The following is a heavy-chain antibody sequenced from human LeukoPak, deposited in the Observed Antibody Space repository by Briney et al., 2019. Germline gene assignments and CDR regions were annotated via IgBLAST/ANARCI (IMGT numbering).Heavy chain of an antibody. Sequence: SETLSLTCTVSSYSISSGYYWGWIRQPPGKGLEWIGSIYHSGSTYYNPSLKSRVTISVDTSKNQYSLKLSSVTAADTAVYYCARSYHSPFDPWGQGTLVTVSS. CDR1: SYSISSGYY. D-gene: IGHD2-2*01. J-gene: IGHJ5*02. CDR2: IYHSGST. CDR3: ARSYHSPFDP. V-gene: IGHV4-38-2*02.